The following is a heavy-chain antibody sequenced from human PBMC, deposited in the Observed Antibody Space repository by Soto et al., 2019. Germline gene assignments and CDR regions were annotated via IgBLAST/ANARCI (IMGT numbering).Heavy chain of an antibody. V-gene: IGHV4-4*02. CDR2: IYHSGST. CDR1: GGSISSSNW. Sequence: PSETLCLTCTVSGGSISSSNWWSWVRQPPGKGLEWIGEIYHSGSTNYNPSLKSRVTISVDKSKNQFSLKLSSVTAADTAVYYCARDQVDTAMADYGMDVWGQGTTVTVSS. D-gene: IGHD5-18*01. CDR3: ARDQVDTAMADYGMDV. J-gene: IGHJ6*02.